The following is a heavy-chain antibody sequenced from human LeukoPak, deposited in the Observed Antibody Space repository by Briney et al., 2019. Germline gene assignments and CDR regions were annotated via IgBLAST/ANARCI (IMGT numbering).Heavy chain of an antibody. J-gene: IGHJ6*02. V-gene: IGHV3-9*01. CDR3: AKDWITLRSLEWLPPPMDV. D-gene: IGHD3-3*01. Sequence: PGGSLRLSCAASGFTFDDYAMHRVRQAPGKGLEWVSGISWNSGSIGYADSVKGRFTISRDNAKNSLYLQMNSLRAEDTALYYCAKDWITLRSLEWLPPPMDVWGQGTTVTVSS. CDR1: GFTFDDYA. CDR2: ISWNSGSI.